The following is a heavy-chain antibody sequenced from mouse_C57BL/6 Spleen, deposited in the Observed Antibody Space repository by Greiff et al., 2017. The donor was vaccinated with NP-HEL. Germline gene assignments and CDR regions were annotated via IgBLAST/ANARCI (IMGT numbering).Heavy chain of an antibody. Sequence: EVQLQQSGPELVKPGASVKISCKASGYTFTDYYMNWVKQSHGKSLEWIGDINPNNGGTSYNQKFKGKATLTVDKSSSTAYMELRSLTSEDSAVNYCARHGPWFAYWGQGTLVTVSA. CDR2: INPNNGGT. CDR1: GYTFTDYY. CDR3: ARHGPWFAY. D-gene: IGHD1-2*01. J-gene: IGHJ3*01. V-gene: IGHV1-26*01.